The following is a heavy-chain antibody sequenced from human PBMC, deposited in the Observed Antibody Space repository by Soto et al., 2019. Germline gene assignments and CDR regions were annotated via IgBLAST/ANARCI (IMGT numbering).Heavy chain of an antibody. Sequence: SETLSLTCTVSGASISGFYWSWTRKSAGKGLEWIGRIYATGTTDYNPSLKSRVMMSVDTSKKQFSLKLRPVTAADTAVYYCVRDGTKTLRDWFDPWGQGISVTVSS. D-gene: IGHD1-1*01. CDR3: VRDGTKTLRDWFDP. V-gene: IGHV4-4*07. CDR2: IYATGTT. CDR1: GASISGFY. J-gene: IGHJ5*02.